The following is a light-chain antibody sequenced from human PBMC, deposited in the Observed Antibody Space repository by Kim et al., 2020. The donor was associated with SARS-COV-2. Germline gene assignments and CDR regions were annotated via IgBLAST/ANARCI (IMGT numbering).Light chain of an antibody. J-gene: IGKJ1*01. Sequence: ASVGDRVTINCRASQSISSWLAWYQQKPGKAPKLLIYDASSLESGVPSRFSGSGSGTEFTRTISSLQPDDFATYYCQQYNSYTWTFGQGTKVDIK. CDR3: QQYNSYTWT. V-gene: IGKV1-5*01. CDR1: QSISSW. CDR2: DAS.